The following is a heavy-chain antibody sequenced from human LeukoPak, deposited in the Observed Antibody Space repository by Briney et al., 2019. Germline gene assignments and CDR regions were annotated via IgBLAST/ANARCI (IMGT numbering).Heavy chain of an antibody. CDR1: GGSFSGYY. Sequence: SETLSLTCAVYGGSFSGYYWSWIRQPPGKGLEWIGEINHSGSTNYNPSLKSRVTISVDTSKNQFSLKLSSVTAADTAVYYCARVQVGASSYYFDYWGQGILVTVSS. J-gene: IGHJ4*02. D-gene: IGHD1-26*01. CDR3: ARVQVGASSYYFDY. CDR2: INHSGST. V-gene: IGHV4-34*01.